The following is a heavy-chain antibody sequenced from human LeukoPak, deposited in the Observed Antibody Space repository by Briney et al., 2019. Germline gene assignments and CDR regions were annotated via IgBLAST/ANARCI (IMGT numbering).Heavy chain of an antibody. CDR3: AEYYYDSSGYNDWFDP. J-gene: IGHJ5*02. D-gene: IGHD3-22*01. V-gene: IGHV4-59*11. Sequence: SETLSLTCTVSGGSISSHYWSWIRQPPGKGLEWIGCIYYSGSTNYNPSFKSRVTISVDTSKNQFSLKLSSVTAADTAVYYCAEYYYDSSGYNDWFDPWGQGTLVTVSS. CDR2: IYYSGST. CDR1: GGSISSHY.